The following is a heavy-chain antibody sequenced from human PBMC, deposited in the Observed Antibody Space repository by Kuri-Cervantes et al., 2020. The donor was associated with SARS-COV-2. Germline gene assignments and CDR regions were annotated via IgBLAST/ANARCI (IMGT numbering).Heavy chain of an antibody. V-gene: IGHV4-61*09. CDR2: LDTSGST. Sequence: SETLSLTCAVSGVPVTGGTYYWAWIRQPAGKGLEWIGHLDTSGSTTYNPSLRGRVTISLDPSNNQVSLRLTSATAADTAVSYCGKVSWLQLWRRYSDSWGQGTLVTVSS. J-gene: IGHJ4*02. CDR3: GKVSWLQLWRRYSDS. CDR1: GVPVTGGTYY. D-gene: IGHD5-24*01.